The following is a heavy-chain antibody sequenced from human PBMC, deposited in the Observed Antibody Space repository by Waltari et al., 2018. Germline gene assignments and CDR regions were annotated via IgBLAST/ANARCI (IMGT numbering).Heavy chain of an antibody. CDR2: IYYSGST. CDR3: ARDVDMSFYYYMDV. D-gene: IGHD2-21*01. CDR1: GGPISSNPYY. Sequence: QLQLQESGPRLVKPSETLSLPCTVPGGPISSNPYYWVWIRQPPGKGLEWIGSIYYSGSTYYNPSLKSRVTIAVDTSKNQVSLKLTSVSAADTAVYYCARDVDMSFYYYMDVWGKGTTVTISS. V-gene: IGHV4-39*07. J-gene: IGHJ6*03.